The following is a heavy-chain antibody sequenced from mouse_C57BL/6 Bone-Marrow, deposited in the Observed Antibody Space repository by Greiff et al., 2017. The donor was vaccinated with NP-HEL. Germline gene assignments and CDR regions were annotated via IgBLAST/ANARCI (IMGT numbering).Heavy chain of an antibody. Sequence: QVQLQQSGAELARPGVSVKLSCKASGYTFTSYGISWVKQRTGQGLEWIGEIYPRSGNTYYNEKFKGKATLTADKSSSTAYMELRSLTTADSAFSFSSGTPFYSSIFYFSYSAQSPPLPLSS. V-gene: IGHV1-81*01. CDR3: SGTPFYSSIFYFSY. J-gene: IGHJ2*01. D-gene: IGHD1-1*01. CDR2: IYPRSGNT. CDR1: GYTFTSYG.